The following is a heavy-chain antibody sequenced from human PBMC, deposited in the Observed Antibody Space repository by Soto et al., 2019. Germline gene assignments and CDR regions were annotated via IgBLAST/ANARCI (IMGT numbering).Heavy chain of an antibody. D-gene: IGHD3-3*01. CDR3: ARTHTIFAVVYNWFVP. CDR1: CGSISSDY. Sequence: SETLSLTCTVSCGSISSDYWSWIRQPPGKGLEWIGYIYYSGSTNYNPSLKSRVTISVDTSKNQFSLKLSSVTAADTAVYYCARTHTIFAVVYNWFVPWGQGTLVTVSS. J-gene: IGHJ5*02. CDR2: IYYSGST. V-gene: IGHV4-59*01.